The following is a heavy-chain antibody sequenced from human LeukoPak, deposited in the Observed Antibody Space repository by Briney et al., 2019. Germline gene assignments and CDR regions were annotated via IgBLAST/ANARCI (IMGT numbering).Heavy chain of an antibody. CDR1: GYIFTTYW. CDR2: IYPGDSDT. Sequence: GESLKISCKGSGYIFTTYWIGWVRQMPGKGLEWMGIIYPGDSDTRYSPFFQGQVTISADKSIRSAYLQWSSLKASDTAMYYCARLSRDCSGGSCYSRQFDYWGQGTLVTVSS. D-gene: IGHD2-15*01. CDR3: ARLSRDCSGGSCYSRQFDY. J-gene: IGHJ4*02. V-gene: IGHV5-51*01.